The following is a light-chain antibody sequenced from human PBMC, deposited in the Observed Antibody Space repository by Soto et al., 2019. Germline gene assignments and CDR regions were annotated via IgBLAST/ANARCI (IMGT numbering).Light chain of an antibody. CDR2: DAS. Sequence: DIQMTQSPSTLSASVGDRVTITCRASQSISSWLAWYQQKPGKAPKLLIYDASSLESGVPSRFSGSGSGTEITLTISSLQPDDFATYCCQQYNSYSWTFGQGTKVEIK. V-gene: IGKV1-5*01. J-gene: IGKJ1*01. CDR1: QSISSW. CDR3: QQYNSYSWT.